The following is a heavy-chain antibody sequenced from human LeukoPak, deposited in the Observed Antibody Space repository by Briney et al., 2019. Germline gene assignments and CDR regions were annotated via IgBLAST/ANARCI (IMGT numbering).Heavy chain of an antibody. D-gene: IGHD6-25*01. CDR3: ASAVAAPDQDPPFDY. J-gene: IGHJ4*02. CDR2: ISAYNGNT. CDR1: GYTFTSYG. Sequence: RASVKVSCKASGYTFTSYGISWVRQAPGQGLEWMGWISAYNGNTNYAQKLQGRVTMTTDTSTNTAYMELRSLRSDDTAVYYCASAVAAPDQDPPFDYWGQGTLVTVSS. V-gene: IGHV1-18*01.